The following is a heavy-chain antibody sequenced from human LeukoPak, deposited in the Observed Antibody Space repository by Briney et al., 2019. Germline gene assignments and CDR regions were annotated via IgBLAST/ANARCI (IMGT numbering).Heavy chain of an antibody. CDR2: IYYSGST. Sequence: SETLSLTCTVSGGSISSYYWIWLRQPPGKGLEWIGYIYYSGSTNCNPSVKSRVAMSVDTSKKQFSLKLSSLTAADTAVYYCARGGTAVIAPYAFDIWGQGTMVTVSS. V-gene: IGHV4-59*01. CDR3: ARGGTAVIAPYAFDI. CDR1: GGSISSYY. D-gene: IGHD4-23*01. J-gene: IGHJ3*02.